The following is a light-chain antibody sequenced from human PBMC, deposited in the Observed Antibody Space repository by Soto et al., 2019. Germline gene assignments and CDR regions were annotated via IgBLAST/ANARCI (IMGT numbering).Light chain of an antibody. V-gene: IGKV1-5*03. CDR2: KAT. CDR1: QSVQTW. Sequence: IQLTQSPSSLSASVGDRVTITCRASQSVQTWLAWFQQKPGKAPKLLIYKATTLETGVPSRFSGSGSETEFTLTISSLQPEDVATYYCQKYNSAPLTFGGGTKVDIK. CDR3: QKYNSAPLT. J-gene: IGKJ4*01.